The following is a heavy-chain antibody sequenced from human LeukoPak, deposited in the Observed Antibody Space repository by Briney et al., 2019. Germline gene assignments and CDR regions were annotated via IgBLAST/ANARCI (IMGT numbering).Heavy chain of an antibody. J-gene: IGHJ4*02. CDR3: ARGDVNTWIQLWGGLDY. V-gene: IGHV3-21*01. CDR1: GFTFSSYS. Sequence: PGGSLRLSCAASGFTFSSYSMNWVRQAPGKGLEWVSSISSSSSYIYYADSVKGRFTISRDNAKNSLYLQMNSLRAEDTAVYYCARGDVNTWIQLWGGLDYWGQGTLVTVSS. D-gene: IGHD5-18*01. CDR2: ISSSSSYI.